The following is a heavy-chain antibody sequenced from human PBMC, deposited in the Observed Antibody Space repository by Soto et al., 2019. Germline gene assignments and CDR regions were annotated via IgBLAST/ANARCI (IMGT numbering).Heavy chain of an antibody. CDR3: SRDVLYDSSGYYYDYVLDV. CDR1: GFTFGDYA. J-gene: IGHJ6*02. D-gene: IGHD3-22*01. V-gene: IGHV3-49*04. CDR2: IRSKASGGTT. Sequence: GGSLRLSCTASGFTFGDYAMAWVRQAPGRGLEWIGFIRSKASGGTTDYAASVKGRFTISREDSKSIAYLQMNSLKTEDTAVYYCSRDVLYDSSGYYYDYVLDVWGQGTTVTVS.